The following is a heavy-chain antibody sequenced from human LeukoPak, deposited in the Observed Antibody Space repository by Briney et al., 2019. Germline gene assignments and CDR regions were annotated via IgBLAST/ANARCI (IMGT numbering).Heavy chain of an antibody. V-gene: IGHV1-69*05. CDR3: ARVPLHDRNDYYYPH. CDR2: IIPIFGTA. D-gene: IGHD3-22*01. Sequence: SVKVSCKASGGTFSSYAISWVRQAPGQGLEWMGGIIPIFGTANYAQKFQGRVTITRDTSASTAYMELSSLRSEDTAVYYCARVPLHDRNDYYYPHWGQGTVVTVSS. CDR1: GGTFSSYA. J-gene: IGHJ1*01.